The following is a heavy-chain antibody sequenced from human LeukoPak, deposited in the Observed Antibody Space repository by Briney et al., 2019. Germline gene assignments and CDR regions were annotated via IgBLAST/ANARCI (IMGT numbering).Heavy chain of an antibody. V-gene: IGHV4-39*07. Sequence: SETLSLTCTVSGGSISSSSYYWGWIRQPPGKGLEWIGSIYYSGSTYYNPSLKSRVTMSVDTSKNQFSLKLSSVTAADTAVYYCAREETGMYSSSMDYWGQGTLVTVSS. D-gene: IGHD6-6*01. CDR3: AREETGMYSSSMDY. CDR1: GGSISSSSYY. CDR2: IYYSGST. J-gene: IGHJ4*02.